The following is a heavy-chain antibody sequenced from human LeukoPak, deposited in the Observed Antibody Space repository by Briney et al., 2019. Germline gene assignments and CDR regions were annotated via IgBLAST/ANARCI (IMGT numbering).Heavy chain of an antibody. CDR3: ARVTSSSWFEGYFDY. D-gene: IGHD6-13*01. Sequence: PSETLSLTCTVSGYSISSGYYRGWIRQPPGKGLEWIGNIYHGGSTYYNPSLKSRVTMSGDTSKNQFSLNLSSVTAADTAVYYCARVTSSSWFEGYFDYWGQGTLVTVSS. V-gene: IGHV4-38-2*02. CDR1: GYSISSGYY. CDR2: IYHGGST. J-gene: IGHJ4*02.